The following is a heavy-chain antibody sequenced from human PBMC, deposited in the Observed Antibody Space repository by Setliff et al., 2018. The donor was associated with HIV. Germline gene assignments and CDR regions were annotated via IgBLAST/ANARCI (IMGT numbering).Heavy chain of an antibody. D-gene: IGHD4-17*01. Sequence: ASVKVSCKASGYTFTGYYIHWVRQAPGQGLEWMGRIYPNSGGTNFAQKFQGRVTMTRDTSISTAYMELSRLTSDDTAMYYCARETTVVMGDDVDNYYYYYMDVWGKGTTVTVSS. CDR3: ARETTVVMGDDVDNYYYYYMDV. V-gene: IGHV1-2*06. J-gene: IGHJ6*03. CDR2: IYPNSGGT. CDR1: GYTFTGYY.